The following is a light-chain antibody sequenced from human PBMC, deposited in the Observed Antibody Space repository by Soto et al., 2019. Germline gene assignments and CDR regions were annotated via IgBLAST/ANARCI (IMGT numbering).Light chain of an antibody. CDR3: NSQTSSGIRV. CDR2: EVS. CDR1: SSDVGGYNY. Sequence: QYALTQPPSASGSPGQSVTISCTGTSSDVGGYNYVSWYQQHPGKAPKLMIYEVSYRPSGVSNRFSGSKSGYTASLTISGLQAEDEADYYCNSQTSSGIRVFGTGTKLTVL. J-gene: IGLJ1*01. V-gene: IGLV2-14*01.